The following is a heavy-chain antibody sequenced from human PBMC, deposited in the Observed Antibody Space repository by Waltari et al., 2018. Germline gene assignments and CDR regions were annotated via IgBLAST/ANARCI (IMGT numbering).Heavy chain of an antibody. CDR2: IYSGGIST. CDR3: AKAPQGPEAFDI. V-gene: IGHV3-23*03. J-gene: IGHJ3*02. CDR1: GFTFSSYA. Sequence: EVQLLESGGGLVQPGGSLRLSCAASGFTFSSYAMSWVRQAPGEGLEWVSVIYSGGISTYYADSVKGRFTISRDNSKNTLYLQMNSLRAEDTAVYYCAKAPQGPEAFDIWGQGTMVTVSS.